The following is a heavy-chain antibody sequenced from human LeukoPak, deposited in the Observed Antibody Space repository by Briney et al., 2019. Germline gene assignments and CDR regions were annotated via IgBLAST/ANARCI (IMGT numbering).Heavy chain of an antibody. CDR1: GFTFSSYW. D-gene: IGHD3-9*01. Sequence: GGSLRLSCAASGFTFSSYWMHWVRQAPGKGLVWVSRINSDGSSTSYADSVKGRFTISRDNAKNTLYLQMNSLRAEDTAVYYRARVALRYLRGHYYGMDVWGKGTTVTVSS. CDR3: ARVALRYLRGHYYGMDV. V-gene: IGHV3-74*01. J-gene: IGHJ6*04. CDR2: INSDGSST.